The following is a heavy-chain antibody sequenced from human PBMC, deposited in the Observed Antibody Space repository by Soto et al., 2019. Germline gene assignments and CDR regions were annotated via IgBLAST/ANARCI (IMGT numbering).Heavy chain of an antibody. D-gene: IGHD6-19*01. CDR3: AKGVPGIAVAGTGYFQH. CDR2: MNPNSGNT. Sequence: ASVKVSCKASGYTFTSYFISWVRQATGQGLEWMGWMNPNSGNTGYAQKFQGRVTMTRNTSISTAYMELSSLRAEDTAVYYCAKGVPGIAVAGTGYFQHWGQGTLVTVSS. V-gene: IGHV1-8*02. J-gene: IGHJ1*01. CDR1: GYTFTSYF.